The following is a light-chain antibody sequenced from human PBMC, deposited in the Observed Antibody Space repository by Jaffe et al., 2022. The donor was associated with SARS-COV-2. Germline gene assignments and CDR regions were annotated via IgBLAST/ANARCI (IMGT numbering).Light chain of an antibody. CDR1: QSLRSNS. CDR3: QQYGSSPRT. J-gene: IGKJ1*01. V-gene: IGKV3-20*01. CDR2: GAS. Sequence: EFVLTQSPGTLSLSPGQRATLSCRASQSLRSNSLAWYQKKPGQAPRLLIYGASSRAAGVPDRFSGSGSGTDFTLTISRLEPEDFAVYYCQQYGSSPRTFGQGTKVEIK.